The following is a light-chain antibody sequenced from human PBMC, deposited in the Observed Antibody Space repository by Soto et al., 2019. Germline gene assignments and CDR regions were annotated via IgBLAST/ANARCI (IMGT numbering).Light chain of an antibody. CDR2: DVS. V-gene: IGLV2-14*01. J-gene: IGLJ1*01. CDR1: SSDVGGYNY. CDR3: SSSTSSTTIYV. Sequence: QSVLTRPASVSGSPGQSITISCTGTSSDVGGYNYVSWYQQHPGKAPKLMIYDVSNRPSGVSNRFSGSKSGNTASLTISGLQAEDEADYYCSSSTSSTTIYVFGTGTKVTVL.